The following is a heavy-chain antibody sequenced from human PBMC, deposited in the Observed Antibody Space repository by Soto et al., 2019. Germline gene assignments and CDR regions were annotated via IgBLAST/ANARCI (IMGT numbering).Heavy chain of an antibody. V-gene: IGHV1-8*01. D-gene: IGHD6-13*01. CDR1: GYTFTSYD. CDR2: MNPNSGNT. Sequence: QVQLVQSGAEVKKPGASVKVSCKASGYTFTSYDINWVRQATGQGLEWMGWMNPNSGNTGYAQKFXGXAXXTRNTSISTAYMELSSLRSEDTAGYYCARERSAAGTGWFDPWGQGTLVTVSS. J-gene: IGHJ5*02. CDR3: ARERSAAGTGWFDP.